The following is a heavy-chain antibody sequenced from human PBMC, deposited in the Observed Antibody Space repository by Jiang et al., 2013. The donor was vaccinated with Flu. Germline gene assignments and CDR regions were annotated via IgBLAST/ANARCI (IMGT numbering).Heavy chain of an antibody. CDR3: ATEGRVVGDYYSNGMDV. V-gene: IGHV4-59*01. J-gene: IGHJ6*02. CDR1: GDSISNYY. CDR2: LYYSGNT. D-gene: IGHD2-21*01. Sequence: SGSGLVKPSETLSLTCNVSGDSISNYYWSWIRQPPGKGLEWIGCLYYSGNTNYNPSLKNRVTISVDTSKNHLSLTLNSVTAADTAVYYCATEGRVVGDYYSNGMDVWGQGTTVTVSS.